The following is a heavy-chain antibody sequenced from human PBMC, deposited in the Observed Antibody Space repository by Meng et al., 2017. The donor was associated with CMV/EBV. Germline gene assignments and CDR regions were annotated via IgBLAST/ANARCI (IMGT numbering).Heavy chain of an antibody. D-gene: IGHD4-17*01. CDR3: RLGHYSQD. J-gene: IGHJ4*02. CDR2: IKNDGSER. CDR1: GLPISNYW. V-gene: IGHV3-7*02. Sequence: YRVESGGGLVQPGWSLRLSCAASGLPISNYWMSWVRQAPGKGLEWVANIKNDGSERYYVDSVKGRFSISRDNADNSLYLQMNNLRAEDTAVYYCRLGHYSQDWGQGTLVTVSS.